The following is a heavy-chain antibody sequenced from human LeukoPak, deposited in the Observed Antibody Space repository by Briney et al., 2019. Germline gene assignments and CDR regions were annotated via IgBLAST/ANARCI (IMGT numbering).Heavy chain of an antibody. CDR1: GFTFSSYG. CDR3: ARDGSSGWYWVDY. J-gene: IGHJ4*02. V-gene: IGHV3-33*01. D-gene: IGHD6-19*01. CDR2: IWYDGSNK. Sequence: GGSLRLSCAASGFTFSSYGMHWVRQAPGKGLEWVALIWYDGSNKYYADSVKGRFTISRDNSKNTLYLQMNSLRAEDTAVYYCARDGSSGWYWVDYWGQGTLVTVSS.